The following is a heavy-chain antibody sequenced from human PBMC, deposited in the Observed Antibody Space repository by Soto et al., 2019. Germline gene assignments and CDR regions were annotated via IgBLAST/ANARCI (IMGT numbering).Heavy chain of an antibody. CDR3: ARDAGGYGDSPFDY. CDR1: GFTFSSYA. D-gene: IGHD4-17*01. CDR2: IWYDGSNK. Sequence: GGSLRLSCAASGFTFSSYAMHWVRQAPGKGLEWVAVIWYDGSNKYYADSVKGRFTISRDNSRNTLYVQMNSLRAEDTAVYYCARDAGGYGDSPFDYWGQGTLVTVSS. J-gene: IGHJ4*02. V-gene: IGHV3-33*01.